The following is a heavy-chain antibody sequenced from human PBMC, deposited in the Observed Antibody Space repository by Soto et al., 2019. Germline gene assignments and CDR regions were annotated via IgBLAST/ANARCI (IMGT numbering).Heavy chain of an antibody. D-gene: IGHD6-19*01. Sequence: EVQLVESGGGLVQPGGSLRLSCAASGFTFSASAMHWVRQASGKGLEWVGRIRSKANNYATVYAASVKGRFTISRDDSKNTAYLQMDSLKTEDTAVYYCTCPHSSDWYEKDYWGQGTLVTVSS. J-gene: IGHJ4*02. CDR3: TCPHSSDWYEKDY. CDR1: GFTFSASA. CDR2: IRSKANNYAT. V-gene: IGHV3-73*01.